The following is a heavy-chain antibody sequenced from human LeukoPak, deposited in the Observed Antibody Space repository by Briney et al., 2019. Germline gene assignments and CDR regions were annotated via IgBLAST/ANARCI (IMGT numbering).Heavy chain of an antibody. CDR2: VYYTGST. D-gene: IGHD6-6*01. Sequence: PSETLSLTCSVSGGPVSNYYWRWIRQPPGKGLEWMGYVYYTGSTNYNPSLKSRVTMFEDKSKNQFSLRLYSVTVADTAVYYCARHFAYSSSSYFDYWGQGSLVTVSS. CDR1: GGPVSNYY. J-gene: IGHJ4*02. V-gene: IGHV4-59*08. CDR3: ARHFAYSSSSYFDY.